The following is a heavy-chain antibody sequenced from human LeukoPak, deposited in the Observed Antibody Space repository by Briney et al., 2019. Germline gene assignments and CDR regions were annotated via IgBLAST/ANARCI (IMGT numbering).Heavy chain of an antibody. J-gene: IGHJ4*02. D-gene: IGHD2-15*01. CDR1: GGSISSYY. V-gene: IGHV4-59*01. Sequence: SETLSLTCTVSGGSISSYYWSWIRQPPGKGLEWIGYIYYSGSTNYNPSLKSRVTISVDTSKNQFSLKPSSVTAADTAVYYCARLGSNLVAANYWGQGTLVTVSS. CDR3: ARLGSNLVAANY. CDR2: IYYSGST.